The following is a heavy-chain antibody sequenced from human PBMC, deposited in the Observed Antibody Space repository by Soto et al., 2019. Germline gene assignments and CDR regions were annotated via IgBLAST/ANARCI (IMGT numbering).Heavy chain of an antibody. CDR1: GESLSDQC. CDR2: IKDSGST. J-gene: IGHJ6*03. V-gene: IGHV4-34*01. CDR3: ARVKFGWSSSFHFNHMDV. D-gene: IGHD6-19*01. Sequence: SETLSLTCVVYGESLSDQCWSWIRQPPGEGLEWIGQIKDSGSTNYSPSLKSRVTISVDTSKNQFSLELSLVTAADTAVYYGARVKFGWSSSFHFNHMDVWGKGITVTVSS.